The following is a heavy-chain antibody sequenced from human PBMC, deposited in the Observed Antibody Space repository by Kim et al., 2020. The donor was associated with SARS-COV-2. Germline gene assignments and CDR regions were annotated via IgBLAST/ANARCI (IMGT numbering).Heavy chain of an antibody. CDR3: AKASDIVVVPAACGTAFDP. Sequence: RFTISRENSKNTLYLQMNSLRAEDTAVYYCAKASDIVVVPAACGTAFDPWGQGTLVTVSS. D-gene: IGHD2-2*01. V-gene: IGHV3-23*01. J-gene: IGHJ5*02.